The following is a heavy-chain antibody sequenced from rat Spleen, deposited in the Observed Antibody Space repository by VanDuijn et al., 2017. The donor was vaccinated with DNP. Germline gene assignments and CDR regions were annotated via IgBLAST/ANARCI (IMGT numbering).Heavy chain of an antibody. J-gene: IGHJ3*01. D-gene: IGHD1-12*02. Sequence: QVQLKESGPGLVQPSQTLSLTCTVSGLPLTTNSIHWVRQPPGKGLEWVGAISSGGSTYYNSALKSRLSISRDTSKSQVFLKMNSLQTEDTAMYFCARWDYDGWFAYWGQGTLVTVSS. V-gene: IGHV2-6*01. CDR2: ISSGGST. CDR1: GLPLTTNS. CDR3: ARWDYDGWFAY.